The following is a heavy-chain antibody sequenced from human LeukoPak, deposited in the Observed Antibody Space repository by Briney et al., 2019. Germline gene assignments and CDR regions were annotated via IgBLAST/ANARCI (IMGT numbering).Heavy chain of an antibody. CDR1: EGTFNSYA. CDR3: ARSRPSGFIDYWDY. D-gene: IGHD4/OR15-4a*01. V-gene: IGHV1-69*06. Sequence: SVKVSCKASEGTFNSYAISWVRQAPGQGLEWMGRIIPIFGTANYAQKFLGSVTITADKSTSTVYMELSSLRSEDTAVYYCARSRPSGFIDYWDYWGQGTLVTVSS. J-gene: IGHJ4*02. CDR2: IIPIFGTA.